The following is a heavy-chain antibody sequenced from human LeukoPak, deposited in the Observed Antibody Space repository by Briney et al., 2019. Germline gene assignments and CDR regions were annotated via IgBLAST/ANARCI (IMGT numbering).Heavy chain of an antibody. Sequence: AGGSRRLSCAASGFTFSSYALSWVGKAPGKGLGWVPVIYSGGSTYYADSVKGRFTISRDNSKNTLYLQMNSLRAEDTAVYYCARDGNRDYHDSSGYPDAFDIWGQGTMVTVSS. J-gene: IGHJ3*02. CDR2: IYSGGST. CDR3: ARDGNRDYHDSSGYPDAFDI. V-gene: IGHV3-66*01. CDR1: GFTFSSYA. D-gene: IGHD3-22*01.